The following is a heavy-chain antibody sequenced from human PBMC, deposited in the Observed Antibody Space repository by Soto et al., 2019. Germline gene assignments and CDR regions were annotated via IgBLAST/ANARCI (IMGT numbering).Heavy chain of an antibody. CDR3: AKAVLLYCSSTSCYGLDY. J-gene: IGHJ4*02. D-gene: IGHD2-2*01. CDR2: ISGSGGST. CDR1: GFTFSSYA. Sequence: EVQLLESGGGLVQPGGSLRLSCAASGFTFSSYAMSWVRQAPGKGLEWVSAISGSGGSTYYADSVKGRFTISRDNSKNTLYLKMNSLRAEDTAVYYCAKAVLLYCSSTSCYGLDYWGQGTLVTVSS. V-gene: IGHV3-23*01.